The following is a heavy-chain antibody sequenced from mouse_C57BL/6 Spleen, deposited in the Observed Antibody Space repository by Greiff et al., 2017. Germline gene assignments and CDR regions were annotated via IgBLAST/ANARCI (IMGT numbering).Heavy chain of an antibody. Sequence: QVQLQQSGAELVRPGASVTLSCKASGYTFTDYEMHWVKQTPVHGLEWIGAIDPENGGTAYNQKFKGKAILTADKSSGTAYMELRSLTSEDSAVYNCTEDGYYWGQGTTLTVSS. D-gene: IGHD2-3*01. CDR3: TEDGYY. V-gene: IGHV1-15*01. CDR2: IDPENGGT. CDR1: GYTFTDYE. J-gene: IGHJ2*01.